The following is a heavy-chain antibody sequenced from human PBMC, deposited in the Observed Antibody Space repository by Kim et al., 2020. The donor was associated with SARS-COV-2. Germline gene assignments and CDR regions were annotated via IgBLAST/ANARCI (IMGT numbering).Heavy chain of an antibody. D-gene: IGHD6-13*01. CDR2: IYSGGST. V-gene: IGHV3-53*01. Sequence: GGSLRLSCAASGFTVSSNYMSWVRQAPGKGLEWVSVIYSGGSTYYADSVKGRFTISRDNSKNTLYLQMNSLRAEDTAVYYCASHSGRIAAAGIINPNYYYYGMDVWGQGTTVTVSS. CDR1: GFTVSSNY. J-gene: IGHJ6*02. CDR3: ASHSGRIAAAGIINPNYYYYGMDV.